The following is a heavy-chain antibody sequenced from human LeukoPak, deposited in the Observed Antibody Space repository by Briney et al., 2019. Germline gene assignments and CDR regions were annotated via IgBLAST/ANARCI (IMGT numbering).Heavy chain of an antibody. V-gene: IGHV3-7*03. CDR1: GFTFSSYW. J-gene: IGHJ6*02. D-gene: IGHD3-16*01. CDR3: ARGGGLDV. CDR2: INHNGNVN. Sequence: PGGSLRLSCAASGFTFSSYWMNWARQAPGKGLEWVASINHNGNVNYYVDSVKGRFTISRDNAKNSLYLQMSSVRAEDTAVYFCARGGGLDVWGQGATVTVSS.